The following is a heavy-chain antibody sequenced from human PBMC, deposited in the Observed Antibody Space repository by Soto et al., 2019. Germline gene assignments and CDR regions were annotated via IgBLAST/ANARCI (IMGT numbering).Heavy chain of an antibody. Sequence: SGPTLVNPTQTLTLTCTFSGFSLSTSGVGVGWIRQPPGKALEWLGIIFWDDDKRYRPSLKSRLTITKDTSKNQLVLTMANMDPVDTATYYCIQSRCGGDCLQSYASYYYYGMDVWGQGTTVTVSS. D-gene: IGHD2-21*02. V-gene: IGHV2-5*02. J-gene: IGHJ6*02. CDR2: IFWDDDK. CDR1: GFSLSTSGVG. CDR3: IQSRCGGDCLQSYASYYYYGMDV.